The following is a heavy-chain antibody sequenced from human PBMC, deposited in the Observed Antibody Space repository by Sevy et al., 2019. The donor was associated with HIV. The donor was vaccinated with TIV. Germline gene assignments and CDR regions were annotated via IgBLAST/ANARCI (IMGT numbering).Heavy chain of an antibody. V-gene: IGHV1-2*02. J-gene: IGHJ3*02. Sequence: ASVKVSCKASGYTFTGYYMHWVRQAPGQGLEWMGWINPNSGGTNYAQKFQGRVTMTRDTSISTAYMELSRLRSHDTAVYYCAREIVGATGDAFDIWGQGTMVTVSS. CDR1: GYTFTGYY. CDR2: INPNSGGT. CDR3: AREIVGATGDAFDI. D-gene: IGHD1-26*01.